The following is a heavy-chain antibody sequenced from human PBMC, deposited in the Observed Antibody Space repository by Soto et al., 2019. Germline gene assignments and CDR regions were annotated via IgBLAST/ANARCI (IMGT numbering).Heavy chain of an antibody. Sequence: QVQLVQSGAEVKKPGSSVKVSCEASGGTFSSYPINWVRQAPGQGLEWMGGIIPFFGTSNYAQKFQGRVTITADDATSTAYMELRSLRSEDTAVYYCARVRHITNYGMAGWGQGTTVTVSS. CDR3: ARVRHITNYGMAG. D-gene: IGHD2-21*01. J-gene: IGHJ6*02. CDR2: IIPFFGTS. V-gene: IGHV1-69*01. CDR1: GGTFSSYP.